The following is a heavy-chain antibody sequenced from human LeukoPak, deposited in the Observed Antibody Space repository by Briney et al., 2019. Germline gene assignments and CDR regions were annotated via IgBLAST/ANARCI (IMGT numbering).Heavy chain of an antibody. J-gene: IGHJ3*02. CDR1: GYTFTGYY. CDR3: ARDYYDSSGSDALDI. Sequence: ASVKVSCKASGYTFTGYYMHWVRQAPGQGLEWMGWINPNSGGTNYAQKFQGRVTMTRDTSISTAYMELSRLRSDDTAVYYCARDYYDSSGSDALDIWGQGTMVTVSS. CDR2: INPNSGGT. D-gene: IGHD3-22*01. V-gene: IGHV1-2*02.